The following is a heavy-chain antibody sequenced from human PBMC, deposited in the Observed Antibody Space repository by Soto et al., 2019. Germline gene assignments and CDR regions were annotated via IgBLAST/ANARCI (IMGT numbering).Heavy chain of an antibody. Sequence: ASVKVSCKASGYTFTSYGISWVRQAPGQGLEWMGWISAYNGNTNYAQKLQGRVTMTTDTSTSTAYMELRSLRSDDTAVYYCARDPPPPIYDFWSGYYRASDAFDIWGQGTMVTVSS. V-gene: IGHV1-18*01. CDR1: GYTFTSYG. D-gene: IGHD3-3*01. CDR3: ARDPPPPIYDFWSGYYRASDAFDI. CDR2: ISAYNGNT. J-gene: IGHJ3*02.